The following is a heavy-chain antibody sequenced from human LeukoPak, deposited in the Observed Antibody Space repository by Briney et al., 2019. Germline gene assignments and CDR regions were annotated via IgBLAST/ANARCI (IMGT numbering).Heavy chain of an antibody. CDR1: GFPFSSYW. D-gene: IGHD6-19*01. CDR2: IKQDGSEK. J-gene: IGHJ4*02. Sequence: SGGSLRLSCAASGFPFSSYWMSSVRQAPGKGLEWVANIKQDGSEKYYVDSVKGRFTISRDNAKNSLYLQMNSLRAEDTAVYYCARDSYDGWYDYWGQGTLVTVSS. CDR3: ARDSYDGWYDY. V-gene: IGHV3-7*01.